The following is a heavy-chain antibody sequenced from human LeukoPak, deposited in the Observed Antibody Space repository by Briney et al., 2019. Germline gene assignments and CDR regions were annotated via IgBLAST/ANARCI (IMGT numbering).Heavy chain of an antibody. CDR1: GGSISSSNW. CDR3: ARVGIAAAGTWWFDP. CDR2: IYRSGST. Sequence: SETLSLTCAVSGGSISSSNWWSWVRQPPGKGLEWIGEIYRSGSTNYNPSLKSRVTISVHKSKNQFSLKLSSVTAADTAVYYCARVGIAAAGTWWFDPWGQGTLVTVSS. V-gene: IGHV4-4*02. J-gene: IGHJ5*02. D-gene: IGHD6-13*01.